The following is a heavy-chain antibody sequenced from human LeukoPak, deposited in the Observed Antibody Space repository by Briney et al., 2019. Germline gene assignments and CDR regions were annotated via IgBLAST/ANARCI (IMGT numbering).Heavy chain of an antibody. CDR3: ARGQKWELHYYFDY. Sequence: GGSLRLSCAASGFTFSSYSMNWVRQAPGKGLEWVSSISSSSSYVYYADSVKGRFTISRDNAKNSVHLQMNSLRAEDTAVYYCARGQKWELHYYFDYWGQGTLVTVSS. D-gene: IGHD1-26*01. V-gene: IGHV3-21*01. CDR2: ISSSSSYV. CDR1: GFTFSSYS. J-gene: IGHJ4*02.